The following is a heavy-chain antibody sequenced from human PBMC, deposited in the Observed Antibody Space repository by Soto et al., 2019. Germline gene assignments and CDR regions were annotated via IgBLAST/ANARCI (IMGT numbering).Heavy chain of an antibody. D-gene: IGHD1-26*01. CDR1: GFTFADYA. CDR3: AKMGATGAFDI. V-gene: IGHV3-23*01. J-gene: IGHJ3*02. CDR2: ISGRGDTK. Sequence: SGGSLRLSCAASGFTFADYAMNWVRQAPGKGLEWVSFISGRGDTKYYADVVKGRFTISRENSKNTLYLQMNSLRAEDTAVYYCAKMGATGAFDIWGQGTMVTVSS.